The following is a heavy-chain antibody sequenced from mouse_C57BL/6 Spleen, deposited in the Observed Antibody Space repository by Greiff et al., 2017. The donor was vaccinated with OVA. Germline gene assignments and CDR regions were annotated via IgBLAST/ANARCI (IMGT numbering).Heavy chain of an antibody. V-gene: IGHV2-2*01. CDR2: IWSGGST. J-gene: IGHJ4*01. CDR1: GFSLTSYG. CDR3: ARNLRIDGYYAMNY. Sequence: VKLMESGPGLVQPSQSLSITCTVSGFSLTSYGVHWVRQSPGKGLEWLGVIWSGGSTDYNAAFISRLSISKDNSKSQVFFKRNSLQAYDTAIYYCARNLRIDGYYAMNYWGQGTSVTVSS. D-gene: IGHD2-3*01.